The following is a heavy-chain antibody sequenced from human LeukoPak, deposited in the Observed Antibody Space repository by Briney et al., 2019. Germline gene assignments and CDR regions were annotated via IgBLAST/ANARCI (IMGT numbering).Heavy chain of an antibody. Sequence: ASVKVSCKASGYTFTGYYMHWVRQAPGQGLEWMGWINPNSGGTNYAQKFQGRVTMTRDTSISTAYMELSRLRSDDTAVYYCARRQSAAPDAFDIWGQGTMVTVSS. CDR3: ARRQSAAPDAFDI. CDR1: GYTFTGYY. D-gene: IGHD6-25*01. J-gene: IGHJ3*02. CDR2: INPNSGGT. V-gene: IGHV1-2*02.